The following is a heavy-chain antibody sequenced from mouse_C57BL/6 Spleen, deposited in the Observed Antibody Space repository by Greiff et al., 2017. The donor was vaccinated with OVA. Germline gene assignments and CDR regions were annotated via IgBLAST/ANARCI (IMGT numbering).Heavy chain of an antibody. J-gene: IGHJ1*03. CDR1: GYTFTTYP. CDR2: FHPYNDDT. V-gene: IGHV1-47*01. Sequence: QVQLKQSGAELVKPGASVKMSCKASGYTFTTYPIEWMKQNHGKSLEWIGNFHPYNDDTKYNEKFKGKATLTVEKSSSTVYLELSRLTSDDSAVYYCARGDSNYLYWYFDVWGTGTTVTVSS. D-gene: IGHD2-5*01. CDR3: ARGDSNYLYWYFDV.